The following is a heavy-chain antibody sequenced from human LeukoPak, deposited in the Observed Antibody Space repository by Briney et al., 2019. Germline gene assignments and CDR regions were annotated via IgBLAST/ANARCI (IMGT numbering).Heavy chain of an antibody. Sequence: SETLSLTCTVSGGSISSYYWSWIRQPPGKGLEWIGYIYYSGGTNYNPSLKSRVTISVDTSKNQFSLKLSSVTAADTAVYYCARKPTVTGHFDYWGQGTLVTVSS. J-gene: IGHJ4*02. CDR3: ARKPTVTGHFDY. V-gene: IGHV4-59*01. CDR2: IYYSGGT. CDR1: GGSISSYY. D-gene: IGHD4-17*01.